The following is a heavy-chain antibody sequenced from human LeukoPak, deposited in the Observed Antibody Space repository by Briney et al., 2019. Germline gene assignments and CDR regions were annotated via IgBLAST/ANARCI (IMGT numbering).Heavy chain of an antibody. Sequence: PGGSLRLSCVVSGITLSNYGMSWVRQAPGKGLEWVSGISERGGSTNYADSVKGRFIISRDTSKNTVYLQMNSLRVEDTAVYFCAKRGIVIRAVIIIGFHKEAYYFDYWGQGILVTVSS. CDR1: GITLSNYG. CDR2: ISERGGST. D-gene: IGHD3-10*01. J-gene: IGHJ4*02. CDR3: AKRGIVIRAVIIIGFHKEAYYFDY. V-gene: IGHV3-23*01.